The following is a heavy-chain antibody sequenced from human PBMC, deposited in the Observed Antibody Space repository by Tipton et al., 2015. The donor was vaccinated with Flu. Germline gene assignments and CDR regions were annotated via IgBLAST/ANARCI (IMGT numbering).Heavy chain of an antibody. CDR1: GDSITSGPYC. CDR3: AAVGDTGASPGDF. J-gene: IGHJ4*02. Sequence: LRLSCTVSGDSITSGPYCWSWIRQHPGKGLEWIGYMCNSGSTYYNPSLKSRVTMSVDTSKNQFSLKVSSVTAADTAVYYCAAVGDTGASPGDFWGRGTLVTVSS. V-gene: IGHV4-31*03. CDR2: MCNSGST. D-gene: IGHD5-18*01.